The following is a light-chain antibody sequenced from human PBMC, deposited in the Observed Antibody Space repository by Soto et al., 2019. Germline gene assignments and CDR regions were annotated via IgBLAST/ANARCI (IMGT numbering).Light chain of an antibody. Sequence: QSVLTQPASVSGSPGQSITISCTGTSSDVGGYNYVSWYQQHPGKAPKLMIYEVSNRPSGVSNCFSGSKSGNTASLTISGLQAEDEADYYCSSYTSSSTLDYVFGTGTKLTVL. J-gene: IGLJ1*01. CDR1: SSDVGGYNY. V-gene: IGLV2-14*01. CDR2: EVS. CDR3: SSYTSSSTLDYV.